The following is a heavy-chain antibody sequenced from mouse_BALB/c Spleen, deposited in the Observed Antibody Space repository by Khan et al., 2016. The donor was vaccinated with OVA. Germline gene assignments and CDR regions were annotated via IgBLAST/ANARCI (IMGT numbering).Heavy chain of an antibody. J-gene: IGHJ4*01. CDR3: ARHGHGKGDAMDH. D-gene: IGHD2-1*01. Sequence: EVQLQESGGGLVQPGGSLKLSCATSGFTFRDYYMYWFRQTPEKRLEWVAYISNGGGNTYYPDTVKGRFTISRDNAKNTLYLQVSRLKSEDTAMYYCARHGHGKGDAMDHWGQGTSVTVSS. CDR1: GFTFRDYY. V-gene: IGHV5-12*02. CDR2: ISNGGGNT.